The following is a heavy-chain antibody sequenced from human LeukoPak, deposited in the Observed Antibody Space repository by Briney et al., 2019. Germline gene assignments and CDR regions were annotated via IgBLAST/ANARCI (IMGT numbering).Heavy chain of an antibody. V-gene: IGHV3-33*01. D-gene: IGHD3-22*01. Sequence: GGSLRLSCAASGFTFSSYGMHWVRQAPGKGLEWVAVIWYDGSNKYYADSVKGRFTISRDNAKNSLYLQMNSLRAEDTAVYYCARFPASYDSSGYYQDGGAFDIWGQGTMVTVSS. CDR3: ARFPASYDSSGYYQDGGAFDI. J-gene: IGHJ3*02. CDR1: GFTFSSYG. CDR2: IWYDGSNK.